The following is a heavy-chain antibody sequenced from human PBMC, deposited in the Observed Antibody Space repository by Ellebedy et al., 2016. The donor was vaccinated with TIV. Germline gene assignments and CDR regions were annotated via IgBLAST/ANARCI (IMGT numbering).Heavy chain of an antibody. V-gene: IGHV1-46*01. D-gene: IGHD3-10*01. J-gene: IGHJ5*02. CDR2: INSSGGST. CDR3: ARAEASWFGTNWFDP. Sequence: ASVKVSCXASGYTFIDYYMHWVRQAPGQGLEWMGMINSSGGSTTYAQKFQGRVTMTRDTSTSTVYMELSSLRSEDTAVYYCARAEASWFGTNWFDPWGQGTLVTVSS. CDR1: GYTFIDYY.